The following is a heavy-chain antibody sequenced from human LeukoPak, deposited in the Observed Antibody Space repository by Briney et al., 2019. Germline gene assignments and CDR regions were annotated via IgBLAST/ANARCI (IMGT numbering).Heavy chain of an antibody. CDR2: ISYDGSNK. V-gene: IGHV3-30-3*01. CDR3: ARDLLHKITYYYDSSGIRGFDY. CDR1: GFTFSSYA. Sequence: GGSLRLSCAASGFTFSSYAMHWVRQAPGKGLEWVAVISYDGSNKYYADSVKGRFTISRDNSKNTLYLQMSSLRAEDTAVYYCARDLLHKITYYYDSSGIRGFDYWGQGTLVTVSS. D-gene: IGHD3-22*01. J-gene: IGHJ4*02.